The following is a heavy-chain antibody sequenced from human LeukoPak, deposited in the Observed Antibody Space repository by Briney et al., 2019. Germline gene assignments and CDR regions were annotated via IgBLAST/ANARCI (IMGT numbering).Heavy chain of an antibody. J-gene: IGHJ4*02. V-gene: IGHV4-34*01. CDR1: GGSFSGYY. CDR2: IYYSGST. CDR3: VHVWGSYRLLGRQGLPGGTHDY. D-gene: IGHD3-16*02. Sequence: SETLSLTCAVYGGSFSGYYWSWLRQPPGKGLEWIGSIYYSGSTYYNPSLKSRVTISVDTSKNQFSLKLSSVTAADTAVYYCVHVWGSYRLLGRQGLPGGTHDYWGQGTLVTVSS.